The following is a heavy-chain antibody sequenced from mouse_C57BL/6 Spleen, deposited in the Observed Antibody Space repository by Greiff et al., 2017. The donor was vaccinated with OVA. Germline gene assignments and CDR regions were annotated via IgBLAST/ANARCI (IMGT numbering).Heavy chain of an antibody. J-gene: IGHJ3*01. Sequence: VQLQQSGPELVKPGASVKISCKASGYTFTDYYMNWVKQSHGKSLEWIGDINPNNGGTSYNQKFKGKATLTVDKSSSTAYMELRSLTSEDSAVYYCARSTLKRGFAYWGQGTLVTVSA. CDR3: ARSTLKRGFAY. D-gene: IGHD6-1*01. CDR1: GYTFTDYY. CDR2: INPNNGGT. V-gene: IGHV1-26*01.